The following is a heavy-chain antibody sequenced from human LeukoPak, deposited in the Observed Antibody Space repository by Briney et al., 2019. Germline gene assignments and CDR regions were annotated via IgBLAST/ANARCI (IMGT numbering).Heavy chain of an antibody. V-gene: IGHV3-9*01. Sequence: PGGSLRLSCTASGFTFDDYAMHWVRQAPGKGLEWVSGISWSSGSLGYADSVKGRFIISRDNAKNCLYLQMNSLRAEDTALYYCAKVEEWGGDEGYFQHWGLGTLVTVSS. CDR1: GFTFDDYA. CDR2: ISWSSGSL. D-gene: IGHD2-21*02. J-gene: IGHJ1*01. CDR3: AKVEEWGGDEGYFQH.